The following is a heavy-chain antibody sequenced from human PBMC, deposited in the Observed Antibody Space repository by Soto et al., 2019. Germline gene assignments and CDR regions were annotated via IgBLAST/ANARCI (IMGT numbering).Heavy chain of an antibody. CDR3: AKSYYDILTGLVYYYGMDV. J-gene: IGHJ6*02. D-gene: IGHD3-9*01. CDR1: GFTFSSYG. V-gene: IGHV3-30*18. CDR2: ISYDGSNK. Sequence: GGSLRLSCAASGFTFSSYGMHWVRQAPGKGLERVAVISYDGSNKYYADSVKGRFTISRDNSKNTLYLQMNSLRAEDTAVYYCAKSYYDILTGLVYYYGMDVWGQGTTVTVSS.